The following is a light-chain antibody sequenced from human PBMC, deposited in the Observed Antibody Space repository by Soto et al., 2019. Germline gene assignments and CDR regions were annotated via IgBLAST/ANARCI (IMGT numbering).Light chain of an antibody. CDR3: SSYTSSSTQV. CDR2: EVS. Sequence: QAVVTQPASVSGSPGQSITISCTGTSSDVGGYNYVSWYQQHPGRAPKLMIFEVSNRPSGVSNRFSGSKSGNTASLTISGLQAEDEADYYCSSYTSSSTQVLGGGTKVTVL. V-gene: IGLV2-14*01. CDR1: SSDVGGYNY. J-gene: IGLJ3*02.